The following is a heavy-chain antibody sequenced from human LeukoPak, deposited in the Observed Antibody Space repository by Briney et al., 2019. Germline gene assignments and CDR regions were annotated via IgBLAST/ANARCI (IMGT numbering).Heavy chain of an antibody. CDR2: ISGSGGST. Sequence: GGSLRLSCAASGFTFSSYAMSWVRQAPGKELEWVSAISGSGGSTYYADSVKGRFTISRDNSKNTLYLQMNSLRAEDTAVYYCAKDREISSGWYSAFDYWGQGTLVTVSS. D-gene: IGHD6-19*01. V-gene: IGHV3-23*01. J-gene: IGHJ4*02. CDR3: AKDREISSGWYSAFDY. CDR1: GFTFSSYA.